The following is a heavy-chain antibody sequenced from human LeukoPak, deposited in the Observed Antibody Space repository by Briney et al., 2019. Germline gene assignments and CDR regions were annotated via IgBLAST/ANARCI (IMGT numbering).Heavy chain of an antibody. J-gene: IGHJ4*02. CDR3: ATVPVPLESGYDPYYFDY. CDR1: GYTLPELS. D-gene: IGHD5-12*01. CDR2: FDPEDGET. Sequence: ASVKVSCKVSGYTLPELSMHWVRQAPGKGLEWMGGFDPEDGETIYAQKLQGRVTMTEDTSTDTAYMALSSLRSEDTAVYYCATVPVPLESGYDPYYFDYWGQGTLVTVSS. V-gene: IGHV1-24*01.